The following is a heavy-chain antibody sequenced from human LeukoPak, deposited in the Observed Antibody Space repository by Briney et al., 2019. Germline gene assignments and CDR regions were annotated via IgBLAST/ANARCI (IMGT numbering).Heavy chain of an antibody. CDR3: ARDQWLAYYYHGMDV. Sequence: PGGSLRLSCAASGFTFSSYAMSWVRQAPGKGLEWVSYITNNGTTIYYADSVKGRFTISRDNAENSLYLQMNSLRAEDTAIYYWARDQWLAYYYHGMDVWGQGTTVTVSS. CDR1: GFTFSSYA. D-gene: IGHD6-19*01. CDR2: ITNNGTTI. V-gene: IGHV3-48*03. J-gene: IGHJ6*02.